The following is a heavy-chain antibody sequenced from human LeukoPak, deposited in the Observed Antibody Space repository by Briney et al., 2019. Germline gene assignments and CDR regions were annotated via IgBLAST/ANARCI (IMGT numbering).Heavy chain of an antibody. CDR2: ISAYNGNT. Sequence: ASVKVSCKASGYTFTSYGFSWVRQAPGQGLEWMGWISAYNGNTRYAQNLQGRVTMTTDSSSSTTYMELRNLRSDDTAVYYCARDHHYYGSGSQPSDYWGQGTLVTASS. CDR1: GYTFTSYG. CDR3: ARDHHYYGSGSQPSDY. J-gene: IGHJ4*02. D-gene: IGHD3-10*01. V-gene: IGHV1-18*01.